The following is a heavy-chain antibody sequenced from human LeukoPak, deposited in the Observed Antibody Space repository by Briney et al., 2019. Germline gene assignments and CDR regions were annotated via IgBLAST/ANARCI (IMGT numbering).Heavy chain of an antibody. D-gene: IGHD6-13*01. CDR2: FDPEDGET. CDR1: GYTLTELS. J-gene: IGHJ4*02. Sequence: ASVKVSCKVSGYTLTELSMHWVRQAPGKGLEWMGGFDPEDGETIYAQKFQGRVTMTEDTSIDTAYMELSSLRSEDTAVYYCATDLFSSSWYPPHDYWGQGTLVTVSS. CDR3: ATDLFSSSWYPPHDY. V-gene: IGHV1-24*01.